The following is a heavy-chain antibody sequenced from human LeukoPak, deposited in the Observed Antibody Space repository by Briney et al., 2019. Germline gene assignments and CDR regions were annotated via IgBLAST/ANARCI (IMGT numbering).Heavy chain of an antibody. D-gene: IGHD3-22*01. V-gene: IGHV3-33*01. CDR1: GFTFRSFG. J-gene: IGHJ4*02. Sequence: GGSLRLSCTTSGFTFRSFGMHWVRQAPGKGLEWVAPIWYDGSQKYYGDAVKGRFTISRDNSKKVVYLHMNSLRVEDTAVYYCARDGDLIKGTFDYWGQGTLVTVSS. CDR2: IWYDGSQK. CDR3: ARDGDLIKGTFDY.